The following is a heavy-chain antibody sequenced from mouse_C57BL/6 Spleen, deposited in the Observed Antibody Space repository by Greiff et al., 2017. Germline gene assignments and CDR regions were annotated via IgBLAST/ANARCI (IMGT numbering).Heavy chain of an antibody. Sequence: QVQLQQPGPELVRPGPSVKLSCKASGYTFTSYWMHWVKQRPIQGLEWIGNIDPSDRETHYNQKFKDKATFTVDKSSSTAYMQRSSLTSEDSAVYCCASGAKGFAYRGQRTLVTVSA. V-gene: IGHV1-52*01. CDR3: ASGAKGFAY. CDR2: IDPSDRET. CDR1: GYTFTSYW. J-gene: IGHJ3*01.